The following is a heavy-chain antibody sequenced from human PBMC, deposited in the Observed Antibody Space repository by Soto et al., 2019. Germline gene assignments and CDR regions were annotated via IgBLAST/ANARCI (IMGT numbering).Heavy chain of an antibody. Sequence: GGSLSLSCAASGFTFDDYAMHWVRQAPGKGLEWVSGISWNSGSIGYADSVKGRFTISRDNAKNSLYLQMNSLRAEDTALYYCAKDYCSGGSCPNWFDPWGQGTLVTVSS. V-gene: IGHV3-9*01. D-gene: IGHD2-15*01. CDR1: GFTFDDYA. CDR3: AKDYCSGGSCPNWFDP. J-gene: IGHJ5*02. CDR2: ISWNSGSI.